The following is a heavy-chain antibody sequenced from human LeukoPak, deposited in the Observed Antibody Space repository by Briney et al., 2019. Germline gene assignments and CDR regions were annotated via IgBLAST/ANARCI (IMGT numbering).Heavy chain of an antibody. J-gene: IGHJ4*02. D-gene: IGHD5-18*01. CDR2: IYYSGST. V-gene: IGHV4-59*01. Sequence: SETLSLTCTVSGGSISSYYWSWIRQPPGKGLEWIGYIYYSGSTNYNPSLKSRVTISVDTSKNQFSLKLSSVTAADTAVYYCARGRPRDTAFDYRGQGTLVTVSS. CDR1: GGSISSYY. CDR3: ARGRPRDTAFDY.